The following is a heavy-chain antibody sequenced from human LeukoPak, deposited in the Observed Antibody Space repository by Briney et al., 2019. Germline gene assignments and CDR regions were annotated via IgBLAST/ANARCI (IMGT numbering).Heavy chain of an antibody. CDR1: GGSISSSSYY. Sequence: SETLSLTCTVSGGSISSSSYYWGWIRQPPGKGLEWIGSIYYSGSTYYNPSLKSRVTISVDTSKNQFSLKLSSVTAADTAVYYCARQQDLGLRFLEPDYWGQGTLVTVSS. D-gene: IGHD3-3*01. CDR3: ARQQDLGLRFLEPDY. V-gene: IGHV4-39*01. CDR2: IYYSGST. J-gene: IGHJ4*02.